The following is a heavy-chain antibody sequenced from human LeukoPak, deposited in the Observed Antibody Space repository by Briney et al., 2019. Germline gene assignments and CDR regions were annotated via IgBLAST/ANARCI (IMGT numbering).Heavy chain of an antibody. J-gene: IGHJ4*02. D-gene: IGHD3-16*01. CDR3: VKGGVVHTFPYLGD. Sequence: GGSLRLSCAASGFSFTHFGMHWVRLPPGKGLEWVAFISSGGSDTYYADSARGRFTISIDNSKNTLFLQMDSVRSDDTAMYFCVKGGVVHTFPYLGDCGQGTLVHVSS. CDR1: GFSFTHFG. V-gene: IGHV3-30*02. CDR2: ISSGGSDT.